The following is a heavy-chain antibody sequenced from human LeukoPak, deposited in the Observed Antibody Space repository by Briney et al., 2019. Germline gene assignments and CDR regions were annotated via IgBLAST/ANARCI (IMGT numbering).Heavy chain of an antibody. Sequence: PSETLSLTCTVSGGSISSSSYYWGWIRQPPGKGLEWIGSIYYSGSTYYNPSLKSRVTISVDTSKNQFSLNLSSVTTADTAVYYCARVYYYDSSGPVDHWGQGTLVTVSS. CDR1: GGSISSSSYY. CDR3: ARVYYYDSSGPVDH. CDR2: IYYSGST. V-gene: IGHV4-39*07. J-gene: IGHJ4*02. D-gene: IGHD3-22*01.